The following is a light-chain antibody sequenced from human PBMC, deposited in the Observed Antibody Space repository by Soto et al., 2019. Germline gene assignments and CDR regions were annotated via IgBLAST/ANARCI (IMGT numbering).Light chain of an antibody. CDR3: QQYGSSPWT. CDR1: QSVSSSY. CDR2: GAS. Sequence: EMVLTQSPGTLSLSPGERATLSCRASQSVSSSYLAWYQQKPGQAPRLLIYGASSRATGIPDRFSGSGSGAEFTLTISRLEPEDFAVYYCQQYGSSPWTFGQGTKVDIK. V-gene: IGKV3-20*01. J-gene: IGKJ1*01.